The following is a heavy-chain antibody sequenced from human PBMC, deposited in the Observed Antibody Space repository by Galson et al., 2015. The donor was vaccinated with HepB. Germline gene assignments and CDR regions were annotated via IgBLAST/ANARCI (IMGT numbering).Heavy chain of an antibody. CDR3: TTDTRAYCGGDCSLFDY. D-gene: IGHD2-21*02. Sequence: SLRLSCAASGFTFSNAWMSWVRQAPGKGLEWVGRIKSKTDGGTTDYAAPVKGRFTISRDDSKNTLYLQMNSLKTEDTAVYYCTTDTRAYCGGDCSLFDYWGQGTLVTVSS. V-gene: IGHV3-15*01. CDR2: IKSKTDGGTT. J-gene: IGHJ4*02. CDR1: GFTFSNAW.